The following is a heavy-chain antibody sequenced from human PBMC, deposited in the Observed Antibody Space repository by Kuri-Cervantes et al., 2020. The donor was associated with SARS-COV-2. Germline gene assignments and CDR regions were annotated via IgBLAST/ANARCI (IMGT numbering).Heavy chain of an antibody. J-gene: IGHJ4*02. D-gene: IGHD6-19*01. Sequence: SETLSLTCAVYGGSFSGYYWSWIRQPPGKGLEWIGEINHSGSTNYNPSLKSRVTISVDTSKNQFSLELSSVTAADTAVYYCARVAVAATIFGDYWGQGNMVTVSS. CDR3: ARVAVAATIFGDY. CDR1: GGSFSGYY. V-gene: IGHV4-34*01. CDR2: INHSGST.